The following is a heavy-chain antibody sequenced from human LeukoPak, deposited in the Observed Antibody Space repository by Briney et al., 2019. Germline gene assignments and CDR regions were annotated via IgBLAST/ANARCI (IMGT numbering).Heavy chain of an antibody. J-gene: IGHJ4*02. CDR2: ISSDGSST. D-gene: IGHD3-22*01. CDR3: AKDPGGRSRIVVASTFDF. V-gene: IGHV3-74*01. Sequence: QSGGSLRLSCAASGFTFSSYWMDWVRQAPGNGLVWVSRISSDGSSTSYADSVKGRFTMSRDNAKNTLYLQMNSLRAEDTALYYCAKDPGGRSRIVVASTFDFWGQGTLVTVSS. CDR1: GFTFSSYW.